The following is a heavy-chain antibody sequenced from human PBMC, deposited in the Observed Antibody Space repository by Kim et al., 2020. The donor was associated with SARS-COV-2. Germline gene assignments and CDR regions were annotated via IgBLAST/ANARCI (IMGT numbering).Heavy chain of an antibody. CDR1: GFTFDDYA. J-gene: IGHJ4*02. V-gene: IGHV3-9*01. CDR3: AKAPRGSGSYYNSVFDY. Sequence: GGSLRLSCAASGFTFDDYAMHWVRQAPGKGLEWVSGISWNSGSIGYADSVKGRFTISRDNAKNSLYLQMNSLRAEDTALYYCAKAPRGSGSYYNSVFDYWGQGTLVTVSS. D-gene: IGHD3-10*01. CDR2: ISWNSGSI.